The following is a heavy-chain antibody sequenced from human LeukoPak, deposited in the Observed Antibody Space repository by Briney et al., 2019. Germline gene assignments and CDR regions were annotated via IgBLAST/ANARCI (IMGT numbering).Heavy chain of an antibody. Sequence: ASVRVSCKASGYTFTDSYLHWVRQAPGQGLEWTGWINPNSGGTNYAPKFQGRVSMTRDTSVSTAYMELSILRSDDTAVYYCATKSWLPYWGQGTLVTVSS. CDR3: ATKSWLPY. CDR1: GYTFTDSY. D-gene: IGHD5-12*01. V-gene: IGHV1-2*02. J-gene: IGHJ4*02. CDR2: INPNSGGT.